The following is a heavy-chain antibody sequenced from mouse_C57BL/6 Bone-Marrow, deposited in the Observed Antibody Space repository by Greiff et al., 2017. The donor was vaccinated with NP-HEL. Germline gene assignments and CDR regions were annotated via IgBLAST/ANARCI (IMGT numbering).Heavy chain of an antibody. V-gene: IGHV3-6*01. CDR1: GYSITSGYY. D-gene: IGHD1-1*01. J-gene: IGHJ2*01. CDR3: ARGHYGSSPHYYFDY. CDR2: ISYDGSN. Sequence: EVKLVESGPGLVKPSQSLSLTCSVTGYSITSGYYWNWIRQFPGNKLEWMGYISYDGSNNYNPSLKNRISITRDTSKNQFFLKLNSVTTEDTATYYCARGHYGSSPHYYFDYWGQGTTLTVSS.